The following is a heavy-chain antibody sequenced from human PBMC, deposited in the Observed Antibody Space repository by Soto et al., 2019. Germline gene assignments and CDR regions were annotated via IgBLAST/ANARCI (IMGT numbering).Heavy chain of an antibody. CDR1: AFTFNYYG. J-gene: IGHJ4*02. CDR2: ISGSGDNT. D-gene: IGHD5-12*01. CDR3: AKETGHRGPYDY. V-gene: IGHV3-23*01. Sequence: EVQLLESGGGLVQPGGSLRLSCAASAFTFNYYGMNWVRKAPGKGLEGVSAISGSGDNTYYADSVKGRFTISRDNSKNMLFLQINSLRAEDTAVYYCAKETGHRGPYDYWGQGTLVTVSS.